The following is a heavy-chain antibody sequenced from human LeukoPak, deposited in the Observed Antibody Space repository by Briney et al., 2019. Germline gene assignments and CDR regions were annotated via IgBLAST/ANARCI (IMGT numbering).Heavy chain of an antibody. J-gene: IGHJ5*02. Sequence: PGGSLRLSCAASGFTFSSYSMNWVRQAPGKGLEWVSAISGSGGSTYYADSVKGRFTISRDNSKNTLYLQMNSLRAEDTAVYYCAKWQLYRFDPWGQGTLVTVSS. CDR2: ISGSGGST. V-gene: IGHV3-23*01. CDR1: GFTFSSYS. D-gene: IGHD1-1*01. CDR3: AKWQLYRFDP.